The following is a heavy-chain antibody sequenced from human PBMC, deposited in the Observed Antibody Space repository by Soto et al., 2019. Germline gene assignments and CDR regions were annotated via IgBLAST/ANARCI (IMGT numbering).Heavy chain of an antibody. V-gene: IGHV1-69*01. CDR2: ILPIMGSV. CDR1: GGTFNTYT. CDR3: ARIPRYSYPTSDHLDN. Sequence: QVHLVQSGSEVKKPGSSVTVSCKASGGTFNTYTFSWVRQAPGQGLEWMGSILPIMGSVNYAHDFRGRLSITAAPSTTTAYMELTSLTSHDTAIYYCARIPRYSYPTSDHLDNWGQGTLVTVSS. D-gene: IGHD2-15*01. J-gene: IGHJ4*02.